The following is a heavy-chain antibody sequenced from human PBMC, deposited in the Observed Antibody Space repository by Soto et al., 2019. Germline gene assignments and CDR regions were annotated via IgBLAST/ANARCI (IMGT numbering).Heavy chain of an antibody. Sequence: EVQLLESGGGLVQPGGSLRLSCAASGFTFSTYAMNWVRQAPGNGLEWVSAISGSGGSIHYADSVKGRFTISRDKSKNTLYLQMNRLRDEDTAVYHCVKGYWKGDVWGQGTTVTVSS. V-gene: IGHV3-23*01. J-gene: IGHJ6*02. CDR1: GFTFSTYA. CDR2: ISGSGGSI. D-gene: IGHD1-1*01. CDR3: VKGYWKGDV.